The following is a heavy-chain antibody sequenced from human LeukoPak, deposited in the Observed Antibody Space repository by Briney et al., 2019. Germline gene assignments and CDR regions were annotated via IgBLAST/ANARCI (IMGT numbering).Heavy chain of an antibody. CDR3: AKERSHWCKIYDAFDI. Sequence: GRSLRLSCAASGFTFSSYGMHWVRQAPGKGLGWVAVISYDGSNKYYADSVKGRFTISRDNSKNTLYLQMNSLRAEDTAVYYCAKERSHWCKIYDAFDIWGQGTMVTVSS. J-gene: IGHJ3*02. V-gene: IGHV3-30*18. D-gene: IGHD2-8*01. CDR2: ISYDGSNK. CDR1: GFTFSSYG.